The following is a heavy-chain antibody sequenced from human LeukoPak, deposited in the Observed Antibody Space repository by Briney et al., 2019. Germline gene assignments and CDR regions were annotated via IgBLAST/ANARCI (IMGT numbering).Heavy chain of an antibody. V-gene: IGHV3-48*04. D-gene: IGHD3-22*01. J-gene: IGHJ5*02. CDR2: ISSSSSTI. CDR1: GFTFSSYS. Sequence: GGSLRLSCAASGFTFSSYSMNWVRQAPGKGLEWVSYISSSSSTIYYADSVKGRFTISRDNAKNSLYLQMNSLRAEDTAVYYCARGEYYYDSSGYYYNWFGPWGQGTLVTVSS. CDR3: ARGEYYYDSSGYYYNWFGP.